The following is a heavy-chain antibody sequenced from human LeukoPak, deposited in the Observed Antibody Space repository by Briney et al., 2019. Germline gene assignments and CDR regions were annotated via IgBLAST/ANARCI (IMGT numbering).Heavy chain of an antibody. CDR3: ARAASKYGLMRNWFDP. CDR2: IIPIFSTA. Sequence: SVKVSCKASGGTFSSYAISWVRQAPGQGLEWMGGIIPIFSTANYAQKFQGRVTITTDESTRAAYMELSSLRSEDTAGYYCARAASKYGLMRNWFDPWGQGTLVTVSS. V-gene: IGHV1-69*05. CDR1: GGTFSSYA. J-gene: IGHJ5*02. D-gene: IGHD2-8*01.